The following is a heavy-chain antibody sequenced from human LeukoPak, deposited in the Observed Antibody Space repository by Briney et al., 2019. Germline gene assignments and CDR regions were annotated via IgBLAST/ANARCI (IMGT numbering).Heavy chain of an antibody. D-gene: IGHD3-16*01. J-gene: IGHJ4*02. CDR2: IRNDGSII. CDR1: GFTFSSYG. V-gene: IGHV3-30*02. Sequence: GGSLRLSCAASGFTFSSYGMHWIRQAPGKGLEWVAFIRNDGSIIYNADSGKGRFTISRDNSKNTLYLQMNSLRADDTAVYYCAKDTPLCYFDYWGQGTLVTVSS. CDR3: AKDTPLCYFDY.